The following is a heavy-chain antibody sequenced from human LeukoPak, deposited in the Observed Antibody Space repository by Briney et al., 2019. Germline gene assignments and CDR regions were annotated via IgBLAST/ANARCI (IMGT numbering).Heavy chain of an antibody. J-gene: IGHJ4*02. D-gene: IGHD6-6*01. Sequence: GGSLRLSCAASGFTFSSYAMSWVRQVPGKGLEWVSVISGSGDNTYYADSVKGRFTISRDNSKNMLYLQMNSLRAEDTAVYYCAKGKYSTSGIDDYWGQGTLVTVSS. CDR3: AKGKYSTSGIDDY. CDR2: ISGSGDNT. V-gene: IGHV3-23*01. CDR1: GFTFSSYA.